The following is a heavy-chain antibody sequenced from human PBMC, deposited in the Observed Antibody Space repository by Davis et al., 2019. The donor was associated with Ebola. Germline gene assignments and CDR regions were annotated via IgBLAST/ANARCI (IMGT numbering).Heavy chain of an antibody. CDR2: IKQDGSEK. V-gene: IGHV3-7*01. CDR1: GFTFSSYW. Sequence: GGSLRLSCAASGFTFSSYWMSWVRQAPGKGLEWVANIKQDGSEKYYVDSVKGRFTISRDNAKNSLYLQMNSLRAEDTAVYYCAREGRNGITIFGVVTTGGGQGTLVTVSS. J-gene: IGHJ4*02. CDR3: AREGRNGITIFGVVTTG. D-gene: IGHD3-3*01.